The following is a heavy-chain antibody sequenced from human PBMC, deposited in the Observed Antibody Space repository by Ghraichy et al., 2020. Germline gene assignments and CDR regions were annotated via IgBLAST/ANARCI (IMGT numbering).Heavy chain of an antibody. D-gene: IGHD3-16*02. Sequence: SETLSLTCTVSGDSINNFYWSWIRQSPGKGLEWIGYISYSGATNYNPSLESRVAMSVDMSKNQFSLALSSVTAADTAVYYCARDKSCGKNACYTKGLDFWGQGTLVTVSS. CDR1: GDSINNFY. CDR2: ISYSGAT. J-gene: IGHJ4*02. V-gene: IGHV4-59*01. CDR3: ARDKSCGKNACYTKGLDF.